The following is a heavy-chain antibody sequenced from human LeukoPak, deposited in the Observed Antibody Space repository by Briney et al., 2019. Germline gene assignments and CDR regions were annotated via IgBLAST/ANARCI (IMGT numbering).Heavy chain of an antibody. CDR2: IYTSGST. Sequence: PSETLSLTCTVSGGSISSYYWSWIRQPAGKGLEWIGRIYTSGSTNYNPSLKSRVTMSVDTSKNQFSLKLSSVTAADTAVYYCARERLQLWLRDNWFDPWGQGTLVTVSS. D-gene: IGHD5-18*01. CDR3: ARERLQLWLRDNWFDP. J-gene: IGHJ5*02. V-gene: IGHV4-4*07. CDR1: GGSISSYY.